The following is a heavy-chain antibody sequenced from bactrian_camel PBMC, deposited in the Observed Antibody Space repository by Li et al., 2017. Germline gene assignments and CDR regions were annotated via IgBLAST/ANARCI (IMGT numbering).Heavy chain of an antibody. CDR1: AFTSNICD. CDR2: IQVDGST. D-gene: IGHD5*01. Sequence: HVQLVESGGGSVQAGGSLRLSCTAPAFTSNICDIDWYRQAEGKQREWVSRIQVDGSTTYAASVKGRFTSSKDKGNDKHTVYLQMNSLKPEDAAMYSCQTSGPAPPGYRSACNSRGQGTQVTVS. J-gene: IGHJ6*01. CDR3: QTSGPAPPGYRSACNS. V-gene: IGHV3S53*01.